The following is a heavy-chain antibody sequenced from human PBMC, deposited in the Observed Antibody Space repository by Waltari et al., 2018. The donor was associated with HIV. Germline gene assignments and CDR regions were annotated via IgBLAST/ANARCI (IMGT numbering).Heavy chain of an antibody. D-gene: IGHD3-22*01. V-gene: IGHV4-4*02. Sequence: QVQLQESGPGLVKPSGTLSLPCGVSGASLSSPYWWRWVRQPPGKGREWIGEIYESGSTNSNASLRSRVTISLDKSRNQFSLDVTSVTPADTAVYYCARLASTGYYNGGYFDLWGRGTLVTVSS. J-gene: IGHJ2*01. CDR3: ARLASTGYYNGGYFDL. CDR2: IYESGST. CDR1: GASLSSPYW.